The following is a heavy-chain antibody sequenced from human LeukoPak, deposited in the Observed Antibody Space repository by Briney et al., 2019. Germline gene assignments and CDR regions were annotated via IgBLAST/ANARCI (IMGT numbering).Heavy chain of an antibody. CDR3: ARDIMAAITMIRGRESRTFDY. Sequence: GASVKVSCKASGYTFTSYDINWVRQATGQGLEWMGWMNPNSGNTGYAQKFQGRVTMTRNTSISTAYMELSSLRSEDTALYYCARDIMAAITMIRGRESRTFDYWGQGTLVTVSS. CDR2: MNPNSGNT. V-gene: IGHV1-8*01. J-gene: IGHJ4*02. CDR1: GYTFTSYD. D-gene: IGHD3-10*01.